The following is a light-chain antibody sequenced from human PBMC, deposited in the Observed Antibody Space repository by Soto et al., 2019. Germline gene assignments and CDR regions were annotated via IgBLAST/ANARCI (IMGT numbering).Light chain of an antibody. Sequence: QSVLTQPPSASGTPGQRVTISCSGSSSNIGTYGVNWYQQLPGTAPKFLIYNDDRRPSGVPDRFSGSKSGTSASLAISGLQPEDEADYHCAVWDDSLGGFVAFGGGTKLTVL. CDR3: AVWDDSLGGFVA. CDR1: SSNIGTYG. V-gene: IGLV1-44*01. J-gene: IGLJ2*01. CDR2: NDD.